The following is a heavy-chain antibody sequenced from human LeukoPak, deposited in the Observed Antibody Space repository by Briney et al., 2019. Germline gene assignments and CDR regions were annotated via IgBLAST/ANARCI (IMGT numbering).Heavy chain of an antibody. D-gene: IGHD1-26*01. Sequence: GGSLRLSCAASGFTFRIFAVSWLRQAPGRGLEWVSSITNSGSDTYYADSVKGRFTIPRDNSKNTLYLQMNGLRVDDTAVYYCAKGSGGFDYWGQGTLVTVSS. CDR3: AKGSGGFDY. J-gene: IGHJ4*02. CDR1: GFTFRIFA. CDR2: ITNSGSDT. V-gene: IGHV3-23*01.